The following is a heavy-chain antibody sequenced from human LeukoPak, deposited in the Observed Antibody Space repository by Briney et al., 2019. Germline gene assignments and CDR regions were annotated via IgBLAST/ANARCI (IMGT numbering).Heavy chain of an antibody. V-gene: IGHV4-38-2*02. D-gene: IGHD2-15*01. CDR1: GYFISSGYY. Sequence: PSETLSLTCTVSGYFISSGYYWGWIRQPPGQGLQWIGNIHHSENTYYNPSLKSRVTISVDTSKNQFSLKLNSVTAADTAVYYCARVVDCSGDSCCSGWFDPWGQGTLVTVSS. CDR2: IHHSENT. J-gene: IGHJ5*02. CDR3: ARVVDCSGDSCCSGWFDP.